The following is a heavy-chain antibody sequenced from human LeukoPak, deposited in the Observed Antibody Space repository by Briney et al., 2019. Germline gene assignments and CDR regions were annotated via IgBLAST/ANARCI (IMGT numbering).Heavy chain of an antibody. CDR1: GFTFTSYA. CDR2: ISASGSGT. D-gene: IGHD6-19*01. V-gene: IGHV3-23*01. CDR3: AKGRDTSGRQNFDF. Sequence: PGGSLRLSCEASGFTFTSYAMHWVRQAPGKGLEWVSSISASGSGTFYTDSMSGRFTISRDNAKKTLFLQMKNLRLGDTALYYCAKGRDTSGRQNFDFWGQGTLVTVPS. J-gene: IGHJ4*02.